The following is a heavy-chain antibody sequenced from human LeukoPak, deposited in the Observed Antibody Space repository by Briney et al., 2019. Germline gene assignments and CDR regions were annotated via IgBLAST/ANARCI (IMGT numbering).Heavy chain of an antibody. CDR3: ATKDDILTGYSFDY. CDR1: GYTLTELS. V-gene: IGHV1-24*01. D-gene: IGHD3-9*01. CDR2: FDPEDGET. J-gene: IGHJ4*02. Sequence: ASVKVSSKVSGYTLTELSMHWVRQAPGKGLEWMGGFDPEDGETIYAQKFQGRVTMTEDTSTDTAYMDLSSLRSEDTAVYYCATKDDILTGYSFDYWGQGTLVTVSS.